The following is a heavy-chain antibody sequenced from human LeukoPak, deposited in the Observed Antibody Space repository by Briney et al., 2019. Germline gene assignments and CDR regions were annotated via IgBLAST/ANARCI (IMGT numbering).Heavy chain of an antibody. J-gene: IGHJ5*02. V-gene: IGHV4-4*02. D-gene: IGHD3-10*01. CDR2: IYHSGST. Sequence: ASGTLSLTCAVSGGSISSSNWWSWVRQPPGKGLGWFGEIYHSGSTKYNPSLKSRVTISEDKSKNQFSLKLSSVTAADTAVYYCARESNYHGSGTGWFDPWGQGTLVTVSS. CDR3: ARESNYHGSGTGWFDP. CDR1: GGSISSSNW.